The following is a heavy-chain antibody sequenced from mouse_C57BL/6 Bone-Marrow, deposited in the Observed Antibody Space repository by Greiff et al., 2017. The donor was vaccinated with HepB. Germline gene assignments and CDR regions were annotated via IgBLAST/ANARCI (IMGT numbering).Heavy chain of an antibody. CDR1: GFNIKNTY. CDR3: ARSTTRGYYYFDY. D-gene: IGHD2-1*01. V-gene: IGHV14-3*01. Sequence: EVKLQESVAELVRPGASVKLSCTASGFNIKNTYMHWVKQRPEQGLEWIGRIDPANGNTKYAPKFQGKATITADTSSNTAYLQLSSLTSEDTAIYYCARSTTRGYYYFDYWGQGTTLTVSS. J-gene: IGHJ2*01. CDR2: IDPANGNT.